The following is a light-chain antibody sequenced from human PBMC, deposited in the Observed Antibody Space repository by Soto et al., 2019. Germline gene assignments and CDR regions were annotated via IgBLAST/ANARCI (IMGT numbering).Light chain of an antibody. CDR3: QQYNNWPIT. Sequence: ILLTQPPDTPSVSPGERATLSCRASQTVCSNLAWYQQKPGQAPRLLIYGASTRASDTPARFSGSGSVTEFALTISSLQSEDFAVYYCQQYNNWPITFGQGTRLEIK. J-gene: IGKJ5*01. CDR1: QTVCSN. V-gene: IGKV3D-15*01. CDR2: GAS.